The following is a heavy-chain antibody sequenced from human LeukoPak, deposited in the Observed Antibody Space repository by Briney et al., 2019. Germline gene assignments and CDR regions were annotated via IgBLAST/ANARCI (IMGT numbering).Heavy chain of an antibody. CDR2: ISGSGGST. Sequence: PGGSLRLSCAASGFTFSSYAMSWVRQAPGKGLGWVSAISGSGGSTYYAESVKGRFTISRDNSKNTLYLQMNSLRAEDTAVYYCAKGRGSKGYCSGGSCYSPFDYWGQGTLVTVSS. V-gene: IGHV3-23*01. CDR1: GFTFSSYA. CDR3: AKGRGSKGYCSGGSCYSPFDY. D-gene: IGHD2-15*01. J-gene: IGHJ4*02.